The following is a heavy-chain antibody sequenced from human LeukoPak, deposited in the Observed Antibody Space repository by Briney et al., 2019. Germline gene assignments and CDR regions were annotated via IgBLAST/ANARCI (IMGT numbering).Heavy chain of an antibody. CDR3: AEMATMTVY. CDR1: GGSLSGRNW. Sequence: PSQTLSLTCAVSGGSLSGRNWWSWVRPPPAKGLEWIGENYHIGSTNYNPSLKSRVTISLDKSKNQFSLKLSSVTAADTAVYYCAEMATMTVYWGQGTLVTVSS. J-gene: IGHJ4*02. CDR2: NYHIGST. V-gene: IGHV4-4*02. D-gene: IGHD5-24*01.